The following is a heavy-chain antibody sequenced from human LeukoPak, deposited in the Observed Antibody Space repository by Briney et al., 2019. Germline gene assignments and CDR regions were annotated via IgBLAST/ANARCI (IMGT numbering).Heavy chain of an antibody. D-gene: IGHD6-6*01. Sequence: SETLSLTWTVSGETVSSGSYYWSWIRQHPGKGLEWIGNIYYSGSTYYNPTLRSRVTISIDTSKNQFSLKMTSVTAADMAVYFCARGGIAARLMYGFQNWFDPWGQGTLVTVSS. CDR2: IYYSGST. V-gene: IGHV4-31*02. CDR1: GETVSSGSYY. CDR3: ARGGIAARLMYGFQNWFDP. J-gene: IGHJ5*02.